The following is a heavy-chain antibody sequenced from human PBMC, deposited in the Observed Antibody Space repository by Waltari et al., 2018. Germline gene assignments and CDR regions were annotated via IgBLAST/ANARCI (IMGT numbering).Heavy chain of an antibody. V-gene: IGHV4-39*02. CDR1: GDSINIPSHY. J-gene: IGHJ4*02. CDR2: IYSSGRT. CDR3: ATRLVAAGTNFDY. D-gene: IGHD1-7*01. Sequence: QLQLQESGPGLVKPSETLSLSCTVFGDSINIPSHYWGWVRQPPGKGLEWVGSIYSSGRTYYHPSLESRLTISLDTSKNHYSLRLSSVSAADTAVYYCATRLVAAGTNFDYWGQGSLVTVSS.